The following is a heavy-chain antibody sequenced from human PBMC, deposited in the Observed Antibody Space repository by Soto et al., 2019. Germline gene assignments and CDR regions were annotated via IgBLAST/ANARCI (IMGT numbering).Heavy chain of an antibody. CDR2: IIPILGIA. D-gene: IGHD3-22*01. J-gene: IGHJ2*01. Sequence: QVQLVQSGAEVKKPGSSVKVSCKASGGTFSSYTISCVRQAPGQGLEWMGRIIPILGIANYAQKFQGRVTITADKSTSTAYMELSSLRSEDTAVYYCARDLSGYLEVGGWYFDLWGRGTLVTVSS. V-gene: IGHV1-69*08. CDR1: GGTFSSYT. CDR3: ARDLSGYLEVGGWYFDL.